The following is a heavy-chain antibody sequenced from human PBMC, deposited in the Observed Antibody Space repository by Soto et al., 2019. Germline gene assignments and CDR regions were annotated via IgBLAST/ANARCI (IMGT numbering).Heavy chain of an antibody. CDR3: ARGAVAGTWYFDY. CDR2: IIPIFGTA. J-gene: IGHJ4*02. CDR1: GGTFSSYA. V-gene: IGHV1-69*13. D-gene: IGHD6-19*01. Sequence: SVKVSCKASGGTFSSYAISWVRQAPGQGLEWMGGIIPIFGTANYAQKFQGRVTITADESTSTAYMELSSLRSEDTAVYYCARGAVAGTWYFDYWGQGTLVTVSS.